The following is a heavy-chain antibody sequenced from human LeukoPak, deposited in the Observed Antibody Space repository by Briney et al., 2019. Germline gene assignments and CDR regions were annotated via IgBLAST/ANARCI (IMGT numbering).Heavy chain of an antibody. D-gene: IGHD1-7*01. J-gene: IGHJ4*02. CDR1: GYSISSGYY. CDR3: ARPRLGNYARYFDY. V-gene: IGHV4-38-2*01. CDR2: IYYSGST. Sequence: PSETLSLXCAVSGYSISSGYYWGWIRQPPGKGLEWIGSIYYSGSTYYNPSLKSRVTISVDTSKNQFSLKLSSVTAADTAVYYCARPRLGNYARYFDYWGQGTLVTVSS.